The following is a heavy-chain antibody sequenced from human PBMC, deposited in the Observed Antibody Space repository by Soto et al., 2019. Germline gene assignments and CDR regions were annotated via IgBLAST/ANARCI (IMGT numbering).Heavy chain of an antibody. CDR1: GFTFSSYS. CDR2: ITSRSSYI. V-gene: IGHV3-21*01. D-gene: IGHD3-22*01. J-gene: IGHJ3*01. CDR3: ARNPPDYYDSSGDDAFQL. Sequence: EVQLVESGGGLVKPGGSLRLSCLASGFTFSSYSMNWVRQAPGKGLEWVSCITSRSSYIYYADSLKGRFTVSRDDAKNSLYLQMNSLRVEDTAVYYCARNPPDYYDSSGDDAFQLWGQGTLVTVSS.